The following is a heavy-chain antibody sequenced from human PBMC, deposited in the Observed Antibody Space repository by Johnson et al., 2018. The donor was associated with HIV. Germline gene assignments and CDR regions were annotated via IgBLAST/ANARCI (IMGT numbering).Heavy chain of an antibody. Sequence: QVQLVESGGGVVQPGRSLRLSCAASGFTFSSYAMHWVRQAPGKGLEWVAVISSDGSNKYYADSVKGRFTISRDNSKNTLYLQMNSLRAEDTAVYYCARDESGYDEGFDAFDIWGQGTMVTVSS. CDR1: GFTFSSYA. V-gene: IGHV3-30*14. CDR2: ISSDGSNK. J-gene: IGHJ3*02. CDR3: ARDESGYDEGFDAFDI. D-gene: IGHD5-12*01.